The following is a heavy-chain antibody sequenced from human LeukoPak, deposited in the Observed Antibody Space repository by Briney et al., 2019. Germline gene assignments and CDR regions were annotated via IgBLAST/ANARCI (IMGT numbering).Heavy chain of an antibody. CDR3: AKLYYDSSGYPYFDY. CDR1: GFTFDDYA. Sequence: GRSLRLSCAASGFTFDDYAMHWVRQAPGKGLEWVSGIGWNSGSIGYADSVKGRLTISRDNAKNSLYLQMNSLRAEDTALYYCAKLYYDSSGYPYFDYWGQGTLVTVSS. J-gene: IGHJ4*02. V-gene: IGHV3-9*01. CDR2: IGWNSGSI. D-gene: IGHD3-22*01.